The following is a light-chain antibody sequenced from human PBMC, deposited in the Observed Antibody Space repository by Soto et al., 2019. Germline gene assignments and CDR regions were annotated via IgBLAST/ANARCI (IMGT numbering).Light chain of an antibody. J-gene: IGLJ3*02. V-gene: IGLV1-40*01. CDR2: GNI. CDR3: QSYDSSLSGWV. CDR1: SSNIGAGYD. Sequence: QSVLTQPPSVSGAPGQRVTISCTGRSSNIGAGYDVHWYQQLPGTAPKLLIYGNINRPSGVPDRFSGSKSGTSASLAITELQAEDEADYYCQSYDSSLSGWVFGGGTKLTVL.